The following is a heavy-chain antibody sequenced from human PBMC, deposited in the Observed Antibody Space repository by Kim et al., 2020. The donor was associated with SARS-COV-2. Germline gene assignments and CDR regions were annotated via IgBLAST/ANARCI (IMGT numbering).Heavy chain of an antibody. CDR2: IYYSGST. CDR3: AREIREYSSGWYPNWFDP. J-gene: IGHJ5*02. V-gene: IGHV4-59*01. CDR1: GGSISSYY. Sequence: SETLSLTCTVSGGSISSYYWSWIRQPPGKGLEWIGYIYYSGSTNYNPSLKSRVTISVDTSKNQFSLKLSSVTAADTAVYYCAREIREYSSGWYPNWFDPWGQGTLVTVSS. D-gene: IGHD6-19*01.